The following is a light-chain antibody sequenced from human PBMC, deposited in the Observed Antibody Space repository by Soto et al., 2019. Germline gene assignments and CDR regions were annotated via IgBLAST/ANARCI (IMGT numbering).Light chain of an antibody. CDR2: GAS. CDR3: QQYAHLLWT. Sequence: EIVMTQSPATLSVSPGERATLSCRASQNVGNNLVWYQQKPGQAPRLLIYGASTRAAGIPDGFSGSGSGTDFTLTISSLEPEDYAVYYCQQYAHLLWTFGQGTKVDIK. J-gene: IGKJ1*01. CDR1: QNVGNN. V-gene: IGKV3-15*01.